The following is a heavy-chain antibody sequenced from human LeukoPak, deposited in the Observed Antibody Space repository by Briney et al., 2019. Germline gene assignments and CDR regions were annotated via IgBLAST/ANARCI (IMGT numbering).Heavy chain of an antibody. D-gene: IGHD6-19*01. V-gene: IGHV4-39*01. J-gene: IGHJ6*03. CDR2: ICYTETT. CDR1: GGSISSRNYY. CDR3: ARQISDYYYYYMDV. Sequence: SETLSLTCTVSGGSISSRNYYWGWVRQSPGWGLEWVGSICYTETTYYNPSLESRVTISVDASENQFSLKLRSVTAADTAQYYCARQISDYYYYYMDVWGTGTTVTVSS.